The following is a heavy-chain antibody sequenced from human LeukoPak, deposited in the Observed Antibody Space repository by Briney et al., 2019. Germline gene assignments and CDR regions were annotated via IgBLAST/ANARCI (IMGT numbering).Heavy chain of an antibody. Sequence: GGSLRLSCSASGFTFSSYAMYWVRQAPGKGLEYVSSITSNGGNTYYADSVKGRFTISRDNSKNTLYLQLSSLRAEDTAVYYCVPLGLGATRGPDYWGQGTLVTVSS. CDR1: GFTFSSYA. V-gene: IGHV3-64D*06. D-gene: IGHD1-26*01. CDR2: ITSNGGNT. J-gene: IGHJ4*02. CDR3: VPLGLGATRGPDY.